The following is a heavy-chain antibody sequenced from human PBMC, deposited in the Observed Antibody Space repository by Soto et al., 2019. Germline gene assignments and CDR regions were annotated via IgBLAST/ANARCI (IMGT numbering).Heavy chain of an antibody. V-gene: IGHV1-2*02. J-gene: IGHJ5*02. CDR3: ARGGGTILAPLP. CDR2: INTNSGAT. CDR1: GYTFTGYF. D-gene: IGHD3-3*01. Sequence: QVQLMQSGAEMKKPGASVKVSCKASGYTFTGYFMHWVRQAPGQGLEWMGWINTNSGATKYAHKFQGRVTMNRDTSISTAYMELSGLTSDDTAVYFCARGGGTILAPLPWGQGTLVTVSS.